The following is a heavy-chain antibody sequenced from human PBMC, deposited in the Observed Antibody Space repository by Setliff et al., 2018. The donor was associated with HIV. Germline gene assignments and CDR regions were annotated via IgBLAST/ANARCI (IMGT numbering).Heavy chain of an antibody. J-gene: IGHJ3*02. D-gene: IGHD2-15*01. CDR2: ISSSSSYI. CDR3: ARVGCSGGSCYLTRGGAFDI. V-gene: IGHV3-21*01. CDR1: GFTFSNYI. Sequence: LRLSCAASGFTFSNYIMNWVRQAPGKGLEWVSSISSSSSYIYYADSVKGRFTISRDNAKNSLYLQMNSLRAEDTAVYYCARVGCSGGSCYLTRGGAFDIWGQGTMVTVSS.